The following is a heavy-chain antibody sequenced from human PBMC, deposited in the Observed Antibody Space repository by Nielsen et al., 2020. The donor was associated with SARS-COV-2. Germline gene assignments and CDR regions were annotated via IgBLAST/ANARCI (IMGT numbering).Heavy chain of an antibody. CDR2: IRTNSYSGTT. D-gene: IGHD3-3*01. CDR3: TTEESYYDFWSGYYTVDY. V-gene: IGHV3-49*02. J-gene: IGHJ4*02. Sequence: WIRQPPGKGLEWVGFIRTNSYSGTTEYAASVKGRFSISRDDSKSIAYLQMNGLKTEDTAVYYCTTEESYYDFWSGYYTVDYWGQGTLVTVSS.